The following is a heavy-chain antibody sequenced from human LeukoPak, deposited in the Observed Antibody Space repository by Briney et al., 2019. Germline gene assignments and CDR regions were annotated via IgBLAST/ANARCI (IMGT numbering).Heavy chain of an antibody. D-gene: IGHD3-10*01. V-gene: IGHV3-33*06. J-gene: IGHJ4*02. Sequence: QSGGSLRLSCAASGFTFSSYGMHWVRQAPGKGLEWVAVIWYDGSNKYYADSVKGRFTISRDNSKNTLYLQMNSLRAEDTAIYYCAKDLGPGSGSLYYFDNWGQGTLVTVSS. CDR2: IWYDGSNK. CDR3: AKDLGPGSGSLYYFDN. CDR1: GFTFSSYG.